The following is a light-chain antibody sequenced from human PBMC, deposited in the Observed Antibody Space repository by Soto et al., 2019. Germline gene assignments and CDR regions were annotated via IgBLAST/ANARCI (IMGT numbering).Light chain of an antibody. CDR3: QQSFIAPWT. CDR1: QGINKF. V-gene: IGKV1-39*01. Sequence: IQLTQSPSSLSASVGDRVTITCRASQGINKFLAWYQQKPGKVPKLLIYAASTLQSGVPSRFSGSGSGTDFTLTHSSLQAEVSATYYCQQSFIAPWTFGQGTKVEIK. J-gene: IGKJ1*01. CDR2: AAS.